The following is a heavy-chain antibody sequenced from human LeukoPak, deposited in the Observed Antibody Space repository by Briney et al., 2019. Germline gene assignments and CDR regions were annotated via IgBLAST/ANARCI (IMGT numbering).Heavy chain of an antibody. Sequence: SETLSLTCTVSSGSISSYYWSWIRQPPGKGLEWIGYIYYSGSTYYNPSLKSRVTISVDTSKNQFSLKLSSVTAADTAVYYCAREVHYYDSSGYYRWFDPWGQGTLVTVSS. CDR1: SGSISSYY. CDR3: AREVHYYDSSGYYRWFDP. J-gene: IGHJ5*02. D-gene: IGHD3-22*01. V-gene: IGHV4-59*12. CDR2: IYYSGST.